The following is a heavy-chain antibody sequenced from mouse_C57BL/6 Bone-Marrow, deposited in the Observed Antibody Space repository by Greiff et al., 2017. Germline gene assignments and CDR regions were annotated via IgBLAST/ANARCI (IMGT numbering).Heavy chain of an antibody. J-gene: IGHJ2*01. D-gene: IGHD4-1*01. CDR1: GYTFTSYW. CDR3: ARSGPLGRSFDY. Sequence: QVQLQQPGAELVKPGASVKMSCKASGYTFTSYWITWVKQRPGQGLEWIGDIYPTSGRTNYNEKFQSKAIMTVDTSSNTASMQLSSLTSEDSAVFYWARSGPLGRSFDYWGQGTTLTVSS. CDR2: IYPTSGRT. V-gene: IGHV1-55*01.